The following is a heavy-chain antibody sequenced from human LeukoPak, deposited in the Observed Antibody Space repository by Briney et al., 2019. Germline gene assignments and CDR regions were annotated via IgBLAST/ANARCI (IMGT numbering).Heavy chain of an antibody. J-gene: IGHJ4*02. CDR1: GGSISSDSYY. D-gene: IGHD6-19*01. CDR3: ASLAVAGLSGGY. CDR2: IYYSGST. Sequence: SETLSLTCTVSGGSISSDSYYWAWIRQPPGKGLEWIASIYYSGSTYYNPSLKSRVTISVDTSRNQFSLKLSSVTAADTAVYYCASLAVAGLSGGYWGQGTLVIVSS. V-gene: IGHV4-39*01.